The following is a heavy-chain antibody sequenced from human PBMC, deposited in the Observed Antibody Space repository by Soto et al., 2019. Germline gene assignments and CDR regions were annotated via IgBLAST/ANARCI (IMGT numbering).Heavy chain of an antibody. V-gene: IGHV1-24*01. CDR1: GHTLTELS. Sequence: QVQLLQSGAEVKKPGASVKVSCKVSGHTLTELSMHWVRQAPGRGLEWMGGFDPEDGETISAQKFQGRDTMTEDTSTDSTYMELTSLRSEDTAVYYCAAGGTRWLHSPFDYWGQGTLVTISS. CDR2: FDPEDGET. CDR3: AAGGTRWLHSPFDY. D-gene: IGHD1-1*01. J-gene: IGHJ4*02.